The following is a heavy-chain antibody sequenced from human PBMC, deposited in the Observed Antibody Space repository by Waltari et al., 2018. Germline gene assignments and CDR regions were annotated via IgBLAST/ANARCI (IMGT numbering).Heavy chain of an antibody. D-gene: IGHD2-15*01. J-gene: IGHJ6*02. CDR1: GGSFSGSS. V-gene: IGHV4-34*02. CDR2: INHAGYT. CDR3: VRLEDCTGPGGHCYSGDPFALDV. Sequence: QVQLQQWGAGLLQSSETLSLTCAVYGGSFSGSSLGWVRQPPGKGLEWIGEINHAGYTNHNPSLRSRVTMSADTSKSQFSLKLNSVTAADTAVYYCVRLEDCTGPGGHCYSGDPFALDVWGQGTTVTVSS.